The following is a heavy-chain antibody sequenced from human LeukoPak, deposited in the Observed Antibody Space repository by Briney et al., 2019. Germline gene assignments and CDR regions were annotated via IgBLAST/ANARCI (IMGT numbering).Heavy chain of an antibody. D-gene: IGHD3-22*01. CDR3: ARQRLIVGAFDI. CDR2: IYHSGST. J-gene: IGHJ3*02. Sequence: PSETLSLTCTVSGGSISSYYWSWIRQPPGKGLEWIGSIYHSGSTYYNPSLKSRVTISVDTSKNQFSLKLSSVTAADTAVYYCARQRLIVGAFDIWGQGTMVTVSS. V-gene: IGHV4-59*08. CDR1: GGSISSYY.